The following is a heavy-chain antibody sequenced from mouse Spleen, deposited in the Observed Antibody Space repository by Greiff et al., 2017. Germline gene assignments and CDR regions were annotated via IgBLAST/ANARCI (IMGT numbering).Heavy chain of an antibody. CDR1: GFTFSSYA. CDR2: ISDGGSYT. V-gene: IGHV5-4*01. D-gene: IGHD1-1*01. CDR3: ARDHLSTVVAYWYFDV. Sequence: VQLKESGGGLVKPGGSLKLSCAASGFTFSSYAMSWVRQTPEKRLEWVATISDGGSYTYYPDNVKGRFTISRDNAKNNLYLQMSHLKSEDTAMYYCARDHLSTVVAYWYFDVWGTGTTVTVSS. J-gene: IGHJ1*03.